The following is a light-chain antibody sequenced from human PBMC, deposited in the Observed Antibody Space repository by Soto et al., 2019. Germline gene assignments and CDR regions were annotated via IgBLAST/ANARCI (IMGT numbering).Light chain of an antibody. J-gene: IGLJ1*01. Sequence: QSVLTQPPSVSGAPGQRVTIPCTGSSSNIGAGYDVHWYQQLPGTVPKLLIYGNSNRPSGVPDRFSGSKSGTSASLAITGLQAEDEADYYCQSYDRSLSYVFGTGTKVTVL. CDR1: SSNIGAGYD. V-gene: IGLV1-40*01. CDR3: QSYDRSLSYV. CDR2: GNS.